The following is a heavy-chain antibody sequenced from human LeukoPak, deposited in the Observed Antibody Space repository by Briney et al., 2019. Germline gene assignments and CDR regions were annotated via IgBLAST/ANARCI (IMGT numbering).Heavy chain of an antibody. Sequence: SETLSLTCAVYGGSFSGYYWSWIRQPPGKGREGIGEINHSGSTNYNPSLKSRVTISVDTSKNQFYLKLSSVTAADTAVYYCAREGYDYDFWSGYYRRFDYWGQGTLVTVSS. J-gene: IGHJ4*02. V-gene: IGHV4-34*01. CDR1: GGSFSGYY. D-gene: IGHD3-3*01. CDR3: AREGYDYDFWSGYYRRFDY. CDR2: INHSGST.